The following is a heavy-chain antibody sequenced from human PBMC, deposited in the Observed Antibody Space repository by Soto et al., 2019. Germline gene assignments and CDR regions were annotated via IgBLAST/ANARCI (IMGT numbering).Heavy chain of an antibody. J-gene: IGHJ5*02. CDR1: GYSFTSYW. V-gene: IGHV5-51*01. Sequence: PGESLKISCKGSGYSFTSYWIGWVRQMPGKGLEWMGIIYPGDSDTRYSPSFQGQVTISADKSISTAYLQWSSLKASDTAMYYCARGVNCISTSCYWWDNWFDPWGQGTLVTVSS. CDR3: ARGVNCISTSCYWWDNWFDP. CDR2: IYPGDSDT. D-gene: IGHD2-2*01.